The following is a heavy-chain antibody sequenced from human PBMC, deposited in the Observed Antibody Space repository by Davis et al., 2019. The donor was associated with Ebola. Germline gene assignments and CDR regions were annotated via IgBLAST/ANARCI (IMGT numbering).Heavy chain of an antibody. J-gene: IGHJ4*02. CDR1: GASVTSFY. CDR2: IDNTGNS. V-gene: IGHV4-59*02. Sequence: PSETLSLTCSVSGASVTSFYWNWIRQSPGKGLEWIGYIDNTGNSNYNPSLKSRVTMSVDTSKNQFSLRLSSVTAADTAVYYCVRDGCPGDSCYCGDYWGQGTLVTVSS. D-gene: IGHD2-15*01. CDR3: VRDGCPGDSCYCGDY.